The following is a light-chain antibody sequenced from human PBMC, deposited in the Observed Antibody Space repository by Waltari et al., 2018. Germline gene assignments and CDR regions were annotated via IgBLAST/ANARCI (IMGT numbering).Light chain of an antibody. CDR3: SSYAGSNNFV. Sequence: SALTQAPPASGSPGQPVTIPSTGTTSDVGAFNYVSWYRQPPGKGPEVTIFEVNKRPSGVPDRFSGSKSGNTASLTVSGLQAEDEADYYCSSYAGSNNFVFGTGTTVTVL. CDR2: EVN. CDR1: TSDVGAFNY. V-gene: IGLV2-8*01. J-gene: IGLJ1*01.